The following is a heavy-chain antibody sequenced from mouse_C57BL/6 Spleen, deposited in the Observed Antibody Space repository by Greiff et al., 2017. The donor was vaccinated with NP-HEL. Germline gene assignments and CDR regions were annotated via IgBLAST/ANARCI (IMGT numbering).Heavy chain of an antibody. CDR3: ARRSYYSSYEGAMDY. CDR1: GYTFTTYP. J-gene: IGHJ4*01. CDR2: FHPYNDDT. V-gene: IGHV1-47*01. Sequence: LVESGAELVKPGASVKMSCKASGYTFTTYPIEWMKQNHGKSLEWIGNFHPYNDDTKYNEKFKGKATLTVDKSSSTVYLELSRLTSDDSAVYYCARRSYYSSYEGAMDYWGQGTSVTVSS. D-gene: IGHD2-5*01.